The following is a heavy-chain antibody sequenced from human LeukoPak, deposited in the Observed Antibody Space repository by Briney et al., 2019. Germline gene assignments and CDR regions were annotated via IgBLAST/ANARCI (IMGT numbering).Heavy chain of an antibody. CDR1: GFNFISYS. V-gene: IGHV3-23*01. CDR3: ARGGSGYCSAGSCYPIDY. CDR2: IRGSGVST. Sequence: PGGSLRLSCAASGFNFISYSMSWVRQAPGKGLEWVSVIRGSGVSTYYADSVKGRFTISRDNSKNTLYLQMNSLRAEDTAVYYCARGGSGYCSAGSCYPIDYWGQGTLVTVSS. J-gene: IGHJ4*02. D-gene: IGHD2-15*01.